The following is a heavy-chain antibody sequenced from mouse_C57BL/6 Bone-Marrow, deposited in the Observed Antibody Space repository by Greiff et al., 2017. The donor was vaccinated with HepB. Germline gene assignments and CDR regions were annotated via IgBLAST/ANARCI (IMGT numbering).Heavy chain of an antibody. CDR3: ARHDYGGYFDV. Sequence: EVQLVESGGDLVKPGGSLKLSCAASGFTFSSYGMSWVRQTPDKRLEWVATISSGGSYTYYPDSVKGRFTISRDNAKNTLYLQMSSLKSEDTAMYYCARHDYGGYFDVWGTGTTVTGSS. V-gene: IGHV5-6*01. CDR1: GFTFSSYG. CDR2: ISSGGSYT. J-gene: IGHJ1*03. D-gene: IGHD1-1*01.